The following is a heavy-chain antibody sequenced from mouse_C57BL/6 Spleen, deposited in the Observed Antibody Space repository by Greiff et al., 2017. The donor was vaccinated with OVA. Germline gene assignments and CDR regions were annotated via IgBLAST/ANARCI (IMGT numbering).Heavy chain of an antibody. V-gene: IGHV14-4*01. Sequence: EVKLVESGAELVRPGASVKLSCTASGFNIKDDYMHWVKQRPEQGLEWIGWIDPENGDTEYASKFQGKATITADTSSNTAYLQLSSLTSEDTAVYYCTTDYGSSLGDFDVWGTGTTVTVAS. J-gene: IGHJ1*03. CDR1: GFNIKDDY. CDR3: TTDYGSSLGDFDV. CDR2: IDPENGDT. D-gene: IGHD1-1*01.